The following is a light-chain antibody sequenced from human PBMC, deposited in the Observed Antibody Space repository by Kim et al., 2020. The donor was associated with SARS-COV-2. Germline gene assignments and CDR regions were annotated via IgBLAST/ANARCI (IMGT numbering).Light chain of an antibody. CDR1: QSIDDW. J-gene: IGKJ2*01. V-gene: IGKV1-5*03. Sequence: DIQMTQSPSTLSASVGDRVTITCRASQSIDDWLAWYQQKPGKAPKLLIYKASTLDSGVPPRFSGSGSGTEFTLTISSLQPDDFATYYCQQYKSFLYTFGQGTKLEI. CDR2: KAS. CDR3: QQYKSFLYT.